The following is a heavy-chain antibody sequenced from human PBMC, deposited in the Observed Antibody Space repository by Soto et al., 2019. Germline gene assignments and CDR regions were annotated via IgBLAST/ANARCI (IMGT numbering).Heavy chain of an antibody. CDR2: IVPMFGTA. CDR1: GGTFGNSA. J-gene: IGHJ5*02. CDR3: ARDGDPQSAFWSGPLGGGRFDP. Sequence: QVQLVQSGAEVKKPGSSVNVSCKTSGGTFGNSAVTWVRQAPGQGLEWLGGIVPMFGTANYAQKFQGRVTITADESTITAYMELSSLNTDDTAVYYCARDGDPQSAFWSGPLGGGRFDPWGQGTLVTDSS. V-gene: IGHV1-69*12. D-gene: IGHD3-3*01.